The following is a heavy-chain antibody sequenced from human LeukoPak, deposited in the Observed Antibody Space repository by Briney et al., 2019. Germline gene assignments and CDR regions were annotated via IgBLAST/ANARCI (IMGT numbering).Heavy chain of an antibody. CDR3: ANGVRALRGTTGNWFDP. Sequence: GGSLRLSCAASGVTFDDEAMHWVRQAPGKGLEWGAGVSWNSGSIGYADYVKGRLTVSRDNDKNSLYLQMTSLRAADTALYYCANGVRALRGTTGNWFDPWGQGTLVTVSS. J-gene: IGHJ5*02. D-gene: IGHD1-7*01. CDR1: GVTFDDEA. V-gene: IGHV3-9*01. CDR2: VSWNSGSI.